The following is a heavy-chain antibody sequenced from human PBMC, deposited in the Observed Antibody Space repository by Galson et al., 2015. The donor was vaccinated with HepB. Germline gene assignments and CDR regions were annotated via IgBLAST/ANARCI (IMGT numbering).Heavy chain of an antibody. CDR1: GFTFSSCG. Sequence: SLRLSCAASGFTFSSCGMNWVRQAPGKGLEWVSYISSSSSTIYYADSVKGRFTISRDNAKNSLYLQMNSLRDEDTAVYYCSRDTVTENYYYGMDVWGQGTTVTVSS. V-gene: IGHV3-48*02. CDR3: SRDTVTENYYYGMDV. CDR2: ISSSSSTI. J-gene: IGHJ6*02. D-gene: IGHD4-17*01.